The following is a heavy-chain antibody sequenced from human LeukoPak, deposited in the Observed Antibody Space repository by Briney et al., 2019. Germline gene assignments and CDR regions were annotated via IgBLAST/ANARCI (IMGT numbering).Heavy chain of an antibody. Sequence: PGGSLRLSCAASGFTFSSYSMNWVRQAPGKGLEWVPSISSSSSYIYYADSVKGRFTISRDNAKNSLYLQMNSLRAEDTAVYYCASSDFGVIVVPWGQGTLVTVSS. CDR3: ASSDFGVIVVP. V-gene: IGHV3-21*01. CDR2: ISSSSSYI. D-gene: IGHD3-22*01. J-gene: IGHJ4*02. CDR1: GFTFSSYS.